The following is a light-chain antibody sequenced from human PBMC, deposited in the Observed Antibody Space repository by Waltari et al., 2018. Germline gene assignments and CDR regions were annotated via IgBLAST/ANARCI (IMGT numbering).Light chain of an antibody. CDR3: CSYAGTYTLM. J-gene: IGLJ3*02. V-gene: IGLV2-11*01. CDR2: DVN. CDR1: GSNVADYKY. Sequence: QSALTQPHSVSGSPGQSVTISCTGSGSNVADYKYVSWYQQHPGKAPKLLIYDVNKRPSGVPDRFSGSKSGNTVSLTISGLQADDEAAYHCCSYAGTYTLMFGGGTKLTVL.